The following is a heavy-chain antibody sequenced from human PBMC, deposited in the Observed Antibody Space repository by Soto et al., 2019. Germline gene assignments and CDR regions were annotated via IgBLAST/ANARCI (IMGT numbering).Heavy chain of an antibody. V-gene: IGHV3-7*05. J-gene: IGHJ4*02. D-gene: IGHD6-13*01. Sequence: EVQLVESGGGLVQPGGSLRLSCAASGFTFSSYWMSWVRQAPGKGLEWVANINQDGSDKYYGDSVKGRFTISRDNAGKSRFLQMNSLRAEDTAVYYCAAWPRSSWFDYWGQGTLVTVSS. CDR3: AAWPRSSWFDY. CDR1: GFTFSSYW. CDR2: INQDGSDK.